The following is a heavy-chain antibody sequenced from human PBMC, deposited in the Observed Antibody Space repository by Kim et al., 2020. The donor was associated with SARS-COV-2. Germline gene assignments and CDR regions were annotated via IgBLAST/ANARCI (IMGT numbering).Heavy chain of an antibody. J-gene: IGHJ5*02. CDR2: INHSGST. Sequence: SETLSLTCAVYGGSFSGYYWSWIRQPPGKGLEWIGEINHSGSTDYNPPLKSRVTISVDTSKNQFSLKLSSVAAADTAVYYCARGPPLYRSGWFGWFDPWGQGTLVTVSS. CDR1: GGSFSGYY. D-gene: IGHD6-19*01. V-gene: IGHV4-34*01. CDR3: ARGPPLYRSGWFGWFDP.